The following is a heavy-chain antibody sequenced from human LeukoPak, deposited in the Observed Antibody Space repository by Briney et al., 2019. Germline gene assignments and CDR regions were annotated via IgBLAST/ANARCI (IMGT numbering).Heavy chain of an antibody. CDR1: GGSISSYY. J-gene: IGHJ4*02. CDR3: ARRVGGDLNYFDY. CDR2: IYYSGST. Sequence: SETLSLTCTVSGGSISSYYWSWIRQPPGKGLEWIGYIYYSGSTNYNPSLKSRVTISVDTSKNQFSLKLTSVTAADTAVYYCARRVGGDLNYFDYWGQGTLVTVSS. V-gene: IGHV4-59*01. D-gene: IGHD2-21*02.